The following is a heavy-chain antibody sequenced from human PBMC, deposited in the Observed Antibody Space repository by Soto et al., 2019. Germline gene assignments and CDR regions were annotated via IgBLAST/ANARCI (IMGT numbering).Heavy chain of an antibody. V-gene: IGHV1-18*01. CDR2: ISAYNGNT. Sequence: QVQLVQSGAEVKKPGASVKVSCKASGYTFTSYGISWVRQAPGQGLEWMGWISAYNGNTNYAQKLQGRVTMTTDTSTSTAYMELRSLRSDDTAVYYCARVSEDYDFWSGYYYAGWFDPWGQGTLVTVSS. D-gene: IGHD3-3*01. CDR3: ARVSEDYDFWSGYYYAGWFDP. J-gene: IGHJ5*02. CDR1: GYTFTSYG.